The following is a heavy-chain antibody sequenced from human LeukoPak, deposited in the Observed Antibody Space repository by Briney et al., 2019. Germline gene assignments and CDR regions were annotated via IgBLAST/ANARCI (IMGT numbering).Heavy chain of an antibody. J-gene: IGHJ4*02. D-gene: IGHD3-16*02. CDR1: GFTFSSYG. CDR3: ANARLGELSLFDY. CDR2: ISYDGSNK. Sequence: GGSQRLSCAASGFTFSSYGMHWVRQAPGKGLEWVAVISYDGSNKYYADSVKGRFTISRDNSKNTLYLQMNSLRAEDTAVYYCANARLGELSLFDYWGQGTLVTVSS. V-gene: IGHV3-30*18.